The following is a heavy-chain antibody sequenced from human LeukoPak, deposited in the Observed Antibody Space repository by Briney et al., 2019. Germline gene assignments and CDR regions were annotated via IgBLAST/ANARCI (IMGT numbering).Heavy chain of an antibody. CDR1: GASIISSSYY. V-gene: IGHV4-39*01. CDR2: MYYSGST. J-gene: IGHJ4*02. Sequence: SETLSPTCTLSGASIISSSYYWGWIRQPPGKGLEWIRSMYYSGSTYSNQSLTSRVPLSVDTYKTQFSLNLRSVTAADAAVSFCERHPGYYDSSGPKDYWGQGTLVTVSS. D-gene: IGHD3-22*01. CDR3: ERHPGYYDSSGPKDY.